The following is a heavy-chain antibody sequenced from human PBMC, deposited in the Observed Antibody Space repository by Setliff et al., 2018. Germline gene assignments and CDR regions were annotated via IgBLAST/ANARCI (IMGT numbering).Heavy chain of an antibody. J-gene: IGHJ4*02. Sequence: SVKVSCKASGGTFSSYDISWVRQAPGQGLEWMGRSIPIFGTADYAQKFQGRVTLTADKSTSTAYMELTRLRSEDTAVYYCARHPHYDSSGYLDYWGQGTLVTVSS. CDR2: SIPIFGTA. CDR1: GGTFSSYD. CDR3: ARHPHYDSSGYLDY. V-gene: IGHV1-69*06. D-gene: IGHD3-22*01.